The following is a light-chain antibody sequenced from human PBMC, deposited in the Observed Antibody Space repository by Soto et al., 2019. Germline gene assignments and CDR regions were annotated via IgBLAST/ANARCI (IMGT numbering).Light chain of an antibody. Sequence: SYIAQYCSTVGASGGDRKTISSLASQSIGSWLAWYQQKPGKAPKLLIYDVSILESGVPSRFTGIGSVIQFPFTVRCPQADDFANDLCQQYNSNNSTLGEGTKVDIK. CDR3: QQYNSNNST. CDR2: DVS. V-gene: IGKV1-5*01. J-gene: IGKJ1*01. CDR1: QSIGSW.